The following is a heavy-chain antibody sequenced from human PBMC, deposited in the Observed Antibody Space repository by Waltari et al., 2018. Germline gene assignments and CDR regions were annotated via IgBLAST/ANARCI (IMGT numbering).Heavy chain of an antibody. CDR3: ARHRGSPGYYYGMDV. CDR2: FYPGDSDT. D-gene: IGHD1-26*01. J-gene: IGHJ6*02. CDR1: GYSLPPNW. Sequence: EVQLVQSGAEVKKPGESLQISCQGSGYSLPPNWIEWVRQAPGKGLEWMGIFYPGDSDTRYSPSFQGQVTITADKSISTAYLQWSSLKASDTAMYYCARHRGSPGYYYGMDVWGQGTMVTVSS. V-gene: IGHV5-51*01.